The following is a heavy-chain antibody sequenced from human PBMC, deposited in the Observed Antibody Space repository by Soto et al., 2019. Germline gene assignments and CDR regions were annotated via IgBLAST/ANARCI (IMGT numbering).Heavy chain of an antibody. Sequence: GGSLRLSCAASGFTFSSYSMNWVRQAPGKGLEWVSYISSSSSTIYYADSVKGRFTISRDNAKNSLYLQMNSLRAEDTAVYYCARIGVPAAPYYYYYYYMDVWGKGTTVTVSS. V-gene: IGHV3-48*01. CDR3: ARIGVPAAPYYYYYYYMDV. CDR1: GFTFSSYS. J-gene: IGHJ6*03. D-gene: IGHD2-2*01. CDR2: ISSSSSTI.